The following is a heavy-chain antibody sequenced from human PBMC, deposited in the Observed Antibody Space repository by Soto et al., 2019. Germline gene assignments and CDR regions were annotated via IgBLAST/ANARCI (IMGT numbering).Heavy chain of an antibody. J-gene: IGHJ5*01. CDR2: IYYSGST. Sequence: SETLSLTWTVSGGSISSGGYYCNLIRQHPGKGLEWIGYIYYSGSTYYNPSLKRRVTISVDTSKNQFSLKLSSVTAADTAVYYCARSIDSWGQGTLVTVSS. V-gene: IGHV4-31*02. CDR1: GGSISSGGYY. CDR3: ARSIDS.